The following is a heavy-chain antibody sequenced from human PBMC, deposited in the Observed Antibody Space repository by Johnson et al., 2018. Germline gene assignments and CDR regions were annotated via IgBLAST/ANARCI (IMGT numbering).Heavy chain of an antibody. Sequence: VQLVESGGGVVQPGRSLRLSCAASGFTFSSYGLHWVRQAPGTGLEWVAVISYDGSKKYYADSVKGRFTISRDNSKNTLYLQMGSLRAEDMAVYYCVRGSVGAMGAFDIWGQGTMVTVSS. V-gene: IGHV3-30*03. J-gene: IGHJ3*02. CDR1: GFTFSSYG. CDR2: ISYDGSKK. D-gene: IGHD1-26*01. CDR3: VRGSVGAMGAFDI.